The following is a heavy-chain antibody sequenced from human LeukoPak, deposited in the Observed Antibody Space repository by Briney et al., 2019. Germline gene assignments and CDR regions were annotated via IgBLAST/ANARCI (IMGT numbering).Heavy chain of an antibody. D-gene: IGHD5-24*01. Sequence: QSGGSLRLSCAASGFTVSSDYVSWVRQAPGKGLEWVSVMYPGGSTHYADSVRGRFTISRDNSKNTAYLHMNSLRVDDTAVYYCARETFTIPFDYWGQGTLVTVSS. CDR2: MYPGGST. CDR1: GFTVSSDY. J-gene: IGHJ4*02. CDR3: ARETFTIPFDY. V-gene: IGHV3-53*01.